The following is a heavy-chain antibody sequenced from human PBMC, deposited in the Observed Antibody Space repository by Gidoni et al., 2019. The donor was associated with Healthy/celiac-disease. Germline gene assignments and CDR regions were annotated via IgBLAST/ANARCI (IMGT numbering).Heavy chain of an antibody. Sequence: EVQLVESGGGLVKPGGSLRLSCAASGFTFSSYSMNWVRQAPGKGLEWVSSISSSSSYIYYADSVKGRFTISRDNAKNSLYLQMNSLRAEDTAVYYCARGAGDGYNFDYWGQGTLVTVSS. V-gene: IGHV3-21*01. J-gene: IGHJ4*02. CDR1: GFTFSSYS. D-gene: IGHD5-12*01. CDR2: ISSSSSYI. CDR3: ARGAGDGYNFDY.